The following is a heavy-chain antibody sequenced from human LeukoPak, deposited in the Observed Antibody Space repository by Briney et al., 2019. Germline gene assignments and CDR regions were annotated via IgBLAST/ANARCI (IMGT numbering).Heavy chain of an antibody. Sequence: PSETLSLTCAVYGGSFSGYYWSWIRQPPGKGLEWNGEINHSGSTKYNPSLKSRVTISVDTSKNQFSLKLSSVTAADTAVYYCARKKARRGNYYGSGSYYWFDPWGQGTLVTVSS. CDR1: GGSFSGYY. CDR3: ARKKARRGNYYGSGSYYWFDP. J-gene: IGHJ5*02. CDR2: INHSGST. V-gene: IGHV4-34*01. D-gene: IGHD3-10*01.